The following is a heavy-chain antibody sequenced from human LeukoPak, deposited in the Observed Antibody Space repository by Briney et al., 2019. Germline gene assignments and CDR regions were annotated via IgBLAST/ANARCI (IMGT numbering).Heavy chain of an antibody. CDR3: AKDTSSGWYPYYFDY. J-gene: IGHJ4*02. V-gene: IGHV3-23*01. CDR1: EFTFSSYS. Sequence: GGSLRLSCAGSEFTFSSYSMNWVRQAPGKGLEWVSSISGSGGSTYYADSVKGRFTISRDNSKNTLYLQMNSLRAEDTAVYYCAKDTSSGWYPYYFDYWGQGTLVTVSS. D-gene: IGHD6-19*01. CDR2: ISGSGGST.